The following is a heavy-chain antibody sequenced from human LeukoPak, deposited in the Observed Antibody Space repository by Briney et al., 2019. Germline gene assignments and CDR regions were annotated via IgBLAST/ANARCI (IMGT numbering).Heavy chain of an antibody. CDR2: IYYSGST. CDR1: GGSSSSGGYY. V-gene: IGHV4-31*03. J-gene: IGHJ4*02. Sequence: SETLSLTCTVSGGSSSSGGYYWSWIRQHPGKGLEWIGYIYYSGSTYYNPSLKSRVTISVDTSKNQFSLKLSSVTAADTAVYYCARERRNYDYVWGSYRNIDYWGQGTLVTVSS. D-gene: IGHD3-16*02. CDR3: ARERRNYDYVWGSYRNIDY.